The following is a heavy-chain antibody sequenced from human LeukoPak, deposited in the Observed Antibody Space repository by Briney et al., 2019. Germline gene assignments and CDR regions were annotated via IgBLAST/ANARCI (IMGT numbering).Heavy chain of an antibody. CDR1: GYTFTSYY. J-gene: IGHJ4*02. CDR2: INPSGGST. CDR3: ARDGETGYDSSGYYYNY. Sequence: ASVKVSCTASGYTFTSYYMHWVRQAPGQGLEWKGIINPSGGSTSYAQKFQGRVTMTRDTSTSTVYMELSSLRSEDTAVYYCARDGETGYDSSGYYYNYWGQGTLVTVSS. D-gene: IGHD3-22*01. V-gene: IGHV1-46*01.